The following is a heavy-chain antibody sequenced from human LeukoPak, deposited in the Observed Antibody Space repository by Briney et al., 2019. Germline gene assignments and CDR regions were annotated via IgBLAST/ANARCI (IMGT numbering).Heavy chain of an antibody. CDR2: ISGSGGST. J-gene: IGHJ4*02. CDR3: AKDDGFSSGYYLFYFDY. Sequence: GGSLRLSCAASGFTISSYAMSWVRQTPGKGLEWVSAISGSGGSTYYADSVKGRFTISRDNSKNTLYLQMNSLRAEDTAVYYCAKDDGFSSGYYLFYFDYWGQGTLVTVSS. V-gene: IGHV3-23*01. CDR1: GFTISSYA. D-gene: IGHD3-22*01.